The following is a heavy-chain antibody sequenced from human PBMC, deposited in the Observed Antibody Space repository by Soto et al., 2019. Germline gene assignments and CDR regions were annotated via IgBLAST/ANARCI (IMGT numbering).Heavy chain of an antibody. J-gene: IGHJ4*02. V-gene: IGHV3-30*18. Sequence: QVQLVESGGGVVQPGRSLRLSCAASGFSFSSFGMQWVRQAPGKGLEWVAFNSYDGSNKYYADSVKGRFTISRDSSEKTLYLQMNSLRPEDTAVYYCAKALGELSPESYDYWGQGTLVTVSS. D-gene: IGHD3-16*02. CDR2: NSYDGSNK. CDR1: GFSFSSFG. CDR3: AKALGELSPESYDY.